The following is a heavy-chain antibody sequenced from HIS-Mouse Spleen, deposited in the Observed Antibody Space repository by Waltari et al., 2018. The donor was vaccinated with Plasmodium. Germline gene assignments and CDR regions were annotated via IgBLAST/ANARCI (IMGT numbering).Heavy chain of an antibody. Sequence: QVQLQQWGAGLLKPSETLSLTCAVYGGSFSGYYWSWIRKPPGTGLEWIVEINHNGSTSYTPSLKSRVTISVDTSKNQFSLKLSSVTAADTAVYYCARVTSSGVYWYFDLWGRGTLVTVSS. D-gene: IGHD3-3*01. CDR2: INHNGST. CDR1: GGSFSGYY. V-gene: IGHV4-34*01. J-gene: IGHJ2*01. CDR3: ARVTSSGVYWYFDL.